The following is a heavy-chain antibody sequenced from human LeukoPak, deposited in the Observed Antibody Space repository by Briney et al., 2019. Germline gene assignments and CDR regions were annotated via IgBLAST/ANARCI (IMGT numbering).Heavy chain of an antibody. CDR3: AKVGGDDFWSGYYSNNWFDP. CDR1: GYSISSTNW. D-gene: IGHD3-3*01. CDR2: IYYSGRA. J-gene: IGHJ5*02. V-gene: IGHV4-28*03. Sequence: SETLSLTCAVSGYSISSTNWWGWIRQPPGKGLEWIGYIYYSGRASYNPSLQSRVTLSVDMSKNQFSLKLSSVPAEDTAVYYRAKVGGDDFWSGYYSNNWFDPWGQGTLVTVSS.